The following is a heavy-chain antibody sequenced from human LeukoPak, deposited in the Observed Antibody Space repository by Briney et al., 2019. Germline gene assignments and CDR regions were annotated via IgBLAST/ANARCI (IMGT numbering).Heavy chain of an antibody. CDR1: GFTFSSYE. D-gene: IGHD3-10*02. CDR3: ASSMLGELLTSL. J-gene: IGHJ1*01. CDR2: ISSSTI. Sequence: GGSLRLSCAASGFTFSSYEMNWVRQAPGKGLEWVSYISSSTIYYADSVKGRFTISRDNAKNSLYLQMNSLRAEDTAVYYCASSMLGELLTSLWGQGTLVTVSS. V-gene: IGHV3-48*03.